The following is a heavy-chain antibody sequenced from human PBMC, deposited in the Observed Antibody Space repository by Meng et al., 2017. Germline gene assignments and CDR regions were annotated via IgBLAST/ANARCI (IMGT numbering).Heavy chain of an antibody. D-gene: IGHD5-24*01. J-gene: IGHJ5*02. V-gene: IGHV1-69*06. CDR1: GGTFSSYA. CDR2: IIPIFGTA. Sequence: QVQRVKSGAEVKKSGSPVKVPCKASGGTFSSYAISWVRQAPGQGLEWMGGIIPIFGTANYAQKFQGRVTITADKSTSTAYMELSSLRSEDTAVYYCAREPRDGPKTNWFDPWGQGTLVTVSS. CDR3: AREPRDGPKTNWFDP.